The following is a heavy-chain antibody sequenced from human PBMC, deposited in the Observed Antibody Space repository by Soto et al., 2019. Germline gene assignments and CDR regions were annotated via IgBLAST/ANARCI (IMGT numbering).Heavy chain of an antibody. V-gene: IGHV4-39*01. J-gene: IGHJ6*02. CDR2: IYYSGST. CDR3: ARRNCLPAAVSYYYYYYGMDV. CDR1: GGSISSSSYY. D-gene: IGHD2-2*01. Sequence: PSETLSLTCTVSGGSISSSSYYWGWIRQPPGKGLEWIGSIYYSGSTYYNPSLKNRVTISVDTSKNQFSLKLSSVTAADTAVYYCARRNCLPAAVSYYYYYYGMDVWGQGTTVTVSS.